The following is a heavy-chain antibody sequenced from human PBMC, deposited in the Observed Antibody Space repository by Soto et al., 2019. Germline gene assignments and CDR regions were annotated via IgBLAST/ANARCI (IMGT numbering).Heavy chain of an antibody. CDR1: GVTVNSYA. V-gene: IGHV3-23*01. CDR3: AKSMVYDSSGYIDY. CDR2: ISGSGGST. Sequence: GWSMRLSCAASGVTVNSYAVGWVRQDPGKGLEWVSAISGSGGSTYYADSVKGRFTISRDNSKNTLYLQMNSLRAEDTAVYYCAKSMVYDSSGYIDYWGQGTLVTVSS. J-gene: IGHJ4*02. D-gene: IGHD3-22*01.